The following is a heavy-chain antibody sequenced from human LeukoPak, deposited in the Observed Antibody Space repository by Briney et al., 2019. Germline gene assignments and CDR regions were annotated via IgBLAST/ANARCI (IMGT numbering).Heavy chain of an antibody. V-gene: IGHV3-23*01. J-gene: IGHJ4*02. CDR2: ICKSGGST. CDR3: AKDLDLDY. CDR1: GFTFSSYA. Sequence: GGSLRLSCGASGFTFSSYAMSWVRQAPGRGLEWVSAICKSGGSTFYADSVRGRFTISRDNSKNTLYPQMNSLRAEDTAVYYCAKDLDLDYWGQGTLVTVSS.